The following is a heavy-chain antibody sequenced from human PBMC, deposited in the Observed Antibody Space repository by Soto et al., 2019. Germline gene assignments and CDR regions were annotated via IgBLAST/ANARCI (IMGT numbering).Heavy chain of an antibody. Sequence: GGSLRLSCAASGFTFSSYAMHWVRQAPGKGLEWVAVISYDGSKKYYADSVKGRFTISRDNSKNTLYLQMNSLRAEDTAVYYGSRDWKLQLVDINWFDPWGKGTLLTVSP. CDR1: GFTFSSYA. D-gene: IGHD6-13*01. V-gene: IGHV3-30-3*01. J-gene: IGHJ5*02. CDR3: SRDWKLQLVDINWFDP. CDR2: ISYDGSKK.